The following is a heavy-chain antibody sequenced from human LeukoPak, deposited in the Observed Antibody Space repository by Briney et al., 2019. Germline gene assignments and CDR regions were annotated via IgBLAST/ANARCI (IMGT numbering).Heavy chain of an antibody. CDR2: IYDSGST. D-gene: IGHD3-22*01. J-gene: IGHJ4*02. V-gene: IGHV4-59*08. CDR1: GGSISSYY. CDR3: AREGYYYDSSGYYYVAFDY. Sequence: SETLSLTCTVSGGSISSYYWSWIRQPPGKGLEWIGYIYDSGSTNYNPSLKSRVTISVDTSKNQFSLKLSSVTAADTAVYYCAREGYYYDSSGYYYVAFDYWGQGTLVTVSS.